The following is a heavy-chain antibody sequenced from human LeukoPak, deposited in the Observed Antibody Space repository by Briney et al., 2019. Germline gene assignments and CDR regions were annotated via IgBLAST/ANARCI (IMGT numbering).Heavy chain of an antibody. D-gene: IGHD3-10*01. CDR1: GGSFSGYY. CDR3: AGGGKYYWAPDF. V-gene: IGHV4-34*01. CDR2: INHRRST. J-gene: IGHJ4*02. Sequence: SETLSLTCAVYGGSFSGYYWTWIRQPPGKGLEWIGEINHRRSTMYSPSLKSRVTMSIDTSNNQFSLRLSSVTALDTAIYYCAGGGKYYWAPDFWGQGTLVTVSS.